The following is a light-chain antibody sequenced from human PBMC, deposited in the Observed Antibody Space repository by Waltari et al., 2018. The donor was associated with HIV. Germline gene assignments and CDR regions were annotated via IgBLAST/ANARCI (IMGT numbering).Light chain of an antibody. CDR3: QQYNNWPET. Sequence: EKVMTQSPATLSVSPGERATLSCRASQSGSSNLSWYQQRPGQAPRLLLSGASTRATGIPARFSGSGSGTEFTRTISSLQSEDFAVYYCQQYNNWPETFGQGTKVEI. CDR2: GAS. CDR1: QSGSSN. V-gene: IGKV3-15*01. J-gene: IGKJ1*01.